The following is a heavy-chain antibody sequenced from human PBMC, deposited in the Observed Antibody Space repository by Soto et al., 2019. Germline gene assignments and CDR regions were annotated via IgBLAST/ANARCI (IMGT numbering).Heavy chain of an antibody. CDR1: GFSLSNARMG. CDR3: ARNVLGVVPDAFDI. CDR2: IFSNDEK. J-gene: IGHJ3*02. V-gene: IGHV2-26*01. Sequence: QVTLKASGPVLVQPTETLTLTCTVSGFSLSNARMGVSWIRQPPGKALEWLAHIFSNDEKSYSTSLKSRLTITKDTSKSQVVLTMTNMDPVDTATYYCARNVLGVVPDAFDIWGQGTMVTVSS. D-gene: IGHD3-16*01.